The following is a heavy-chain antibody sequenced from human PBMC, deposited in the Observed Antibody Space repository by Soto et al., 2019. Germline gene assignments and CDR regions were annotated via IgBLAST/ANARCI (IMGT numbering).Heavy chain of an antibody. CDR3: ARVRPRREFDP. CDR1: GYIFTSYY. CDR2: INPNTGGT. Sequence: QVLLVQSGAEVKRPGTSVKVSCKASGYIFTSYYVHWVRQVPGQGLEWMGWINPNTGGTNYAQRFEGRVTMNRDTSISTAYMELSRLTSDDTAIYFCARVRPRREFDPWGQGTLVTVSS. V-gene: IGHV1-2*02. J-gene: IGHJ5*02.